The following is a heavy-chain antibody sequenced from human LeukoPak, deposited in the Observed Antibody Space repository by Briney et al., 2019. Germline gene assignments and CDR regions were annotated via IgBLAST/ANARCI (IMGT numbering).Heavy chain of an antibody. CDR1: GFTFSGYW. V-gene: IGHV3-74*01. Sequence: QSGGSLRLSCAASGFTFSGYWMHWVRQAPGKGLVWVSRINSDGSSTSYADSVKGRFTISRDNAKNTLPLQMSSLRAEDTAVYYCARGEHEYDSSAYTPLWDYWGQGTLVTVSS. J-gene: IGHJ4*02. D-gene: IGHD3-22*01. CDR2: INSDGSST. CDR3: ARGEHEYDSSAYTPLWDY.